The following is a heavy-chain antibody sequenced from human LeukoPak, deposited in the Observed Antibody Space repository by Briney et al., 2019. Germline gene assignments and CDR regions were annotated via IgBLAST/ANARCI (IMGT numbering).Heavy chain of an antibody. J-gene: IGHJ4*02. V-gene: IGHV3-30*18. Sequence: GSLRLSCAASGYTFSSYGMHWVRQAPGKGLEWVAVISYDGSNKYYADSVKGRFTISRDNSKNTLYLQMNSLRAEDTAVYYCAKGDSSGYSPDYWGQGTLVTVSS. D-gene: IGHD3-22*01. CDR2: ISYDGSNK. CDR3: AKGDSSGYSPDY. CDR1: GYTFSSYG.